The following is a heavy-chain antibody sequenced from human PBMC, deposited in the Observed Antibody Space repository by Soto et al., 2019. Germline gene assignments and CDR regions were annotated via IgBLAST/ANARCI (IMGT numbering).Heavy chain of an antibody. D-gene: IGHD2-15*01. J-gene: IGHJ4*01. CDR1: GYNFTNFD. V-gene: IGHV1-8*01. CDR2: MNPSSGET. CDR3: ARLAEYCNGIKCYSNFDF. Sequence: GAPVKVSCKTSGYNFTNFDINWVRQAPGRGLVWMGWMNPSSGETGSAQNFQGRVTMTRDISTRTFFMQLTSLRSEDTAIYYCARLAEYCNGIKCYSNFDFWGRGTQVTVSS.